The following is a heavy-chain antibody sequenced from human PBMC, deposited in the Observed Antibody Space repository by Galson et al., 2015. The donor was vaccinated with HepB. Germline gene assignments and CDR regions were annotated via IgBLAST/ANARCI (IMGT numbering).Heavy chain of an antibody. CDR3: ARDSAYFSGDYIGVYHFDL. V-gene: IGHV3-30*03. Sequence: SLRLSCAASGFDFTSCGMHWVRQAPGKGLEWLTVTSYDGGKKFYADSVKDRFTISRDNSKNTLFLVMKSLRPADTAVYFCARDSAYFSGDYIGVYHFDLWGPGTLVTVSS. D-gene: IGHD4-17*01. CDR2: TSYDGGKK. J-gene: IGHJ4*02. CDR1: GFDFTSCG.